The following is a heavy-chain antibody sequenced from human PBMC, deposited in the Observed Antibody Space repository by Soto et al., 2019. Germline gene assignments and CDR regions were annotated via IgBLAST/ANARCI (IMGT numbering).Heavy chain of an antibody. Sequence: SLRLSCAASGFTFSSYGMHWVRQAPGKGLEWVAVISYDGSNKYYADSVKGRFTISRDNSKNTLYLQMNSLRAEDTAVYYCAKVGGGLRFLEWLLYEYYYYGMDVWGQGTTVTVSS. J-gene: IGHJ6*02. CDR2: ISYDGSNK. D-gene: IGHD3-3*01. CDR3: AKVGGGLRFLEWLLYEYYYYGMDV. CDR1: GFTFSSYG. V-gene: IGHV3-30*18.